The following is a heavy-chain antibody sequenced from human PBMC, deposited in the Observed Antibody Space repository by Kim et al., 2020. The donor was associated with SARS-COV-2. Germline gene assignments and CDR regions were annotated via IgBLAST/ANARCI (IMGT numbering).Heavy chain of an antibody. Sequence: ASVKVSCKASGYTFINYAMHWVRQAPGQGLEWVGWINAANGKTKYSQRFQGIITITRDTAASTAYMELSSLRSEDTAVYYCARDIWKYFYDSDGHSGLDYWGQGTLVTVSS. CDR3: ARDIWKYFYDSDGHSGLDY. D-gene: IGHD3-22*01. V-gene: IGHV1-3*01. CDR2: INAANGKT. CDR1: GYTFINYA. J-gene: IGHJ4*02.